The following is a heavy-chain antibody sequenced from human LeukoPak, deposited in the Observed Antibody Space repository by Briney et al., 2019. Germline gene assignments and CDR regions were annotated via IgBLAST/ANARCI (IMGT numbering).Heavy chain of an antibody. V-gene: IGHV3-7*01. CDR1: GITFSSYW. Sequence: GGSLRLSCAASGITFSSYWMSWVRQTPGKGLEWVAKMNEDGSEKSYVDSVKGRFTISRDNARNSLYLQMNSLGAEDTAVYYCVKGYGFKLDVWGQGTAVIVSS. CDR2: MNEDGSEK. D-gene: IGHD3-3*01. J-gene: IGHJ6*02. CDR3: VKGYGFKLDV.